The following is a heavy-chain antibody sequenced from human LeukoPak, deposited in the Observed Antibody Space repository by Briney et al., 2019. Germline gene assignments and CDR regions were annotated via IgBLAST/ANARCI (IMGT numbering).Heavy chain of an antibody. J-gene: IGHJ6*04. CDR1: GGSISSGGYS. Sequence: PSQTLSLTCAVSGGSISSGGYSWSWIRQPPGKGLEWIGYIYHSGSTYYNPSLKSRVTISVDRSKNQFSLKLSSVTAADTAVYYCARAGRRGYYGVDVWGKGTTVTVSS. D-gene: IGHD1-1*01. V-gene: IGHV4-30-2*01. CDR3: ARAGRRGYYGVDV. CDR2: IYHSGST.